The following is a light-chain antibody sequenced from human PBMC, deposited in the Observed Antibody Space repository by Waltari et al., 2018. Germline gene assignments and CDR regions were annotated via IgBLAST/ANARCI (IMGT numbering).Light chain of an antibody. CDR2: KAS. CDR1: SGSLSTTSY. CDR3: ALYMGSGIWV. V-gene: IGLV8-61*01. Sequence: QTVVTQEPSLSVSPGGTVTLTCALSSGSLSTTSYATWYQQTPGQAPRTLVYKASARSSGVPGRFSGSILGNTAALTSTGAQADDESDYYCALYMGSGIWVFGGGTRLTVL. J-gene: IGLJ3*02.